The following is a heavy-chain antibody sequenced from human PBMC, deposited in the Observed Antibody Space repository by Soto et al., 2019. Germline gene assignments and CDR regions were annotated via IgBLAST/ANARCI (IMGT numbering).Heavy chain of an antibody. V-gene: IGHV1-69*12. CDR1: GGTFSSHG. D-gene: IGHD5-12*01. Sequence: QVQLVQSGAEVKKPGSSVKVSCKASGGTFSSHGISWVRQAPGQGLEWMGGIVPIFGTADDAQRFRGRVTITADESTSTAYMELSSLRSEDTAVYYCARGRYSGYDMPDTYYYYNYGMDVRGQGTTVTVSS. J-gene: IGHJ6*02. CDR3: ARGRYSGYDMPDTYYYYNYGMDV. CDR2: IVPIFGTA.